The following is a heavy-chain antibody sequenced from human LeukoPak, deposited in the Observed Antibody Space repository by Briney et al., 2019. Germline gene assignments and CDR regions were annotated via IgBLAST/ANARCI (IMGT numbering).Heavy chain of an antibody. J-gene: IGHJ3*02. CDR1: GVTFSSYG. D-gene: IGHD6-19*01. CDR3: AKDGYCSDWYQALTAFDI. V-gene: IGHV3-30*02. Sequence: GGSLRLSCAASGVTFSSYGMHWVRQAPGKGLERVAVIWYDGSTKYYADSVKGRFTISRANSKNTLYLQMNRPTAENAAGYYSAKDGYCSDWYQALTAFDIWGQGTMVTVSS. CDR2: IWYDGSTK.